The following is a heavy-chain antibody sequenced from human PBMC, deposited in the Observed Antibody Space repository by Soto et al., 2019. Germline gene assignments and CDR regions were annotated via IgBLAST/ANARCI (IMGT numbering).Heavy chain of an antibody. CDR2: ISGSGGST. J-gene: IGHJ4*02. CDR3: AKTRTGTKSYYFDY. Sequence: PGGSLRLSCAASGFTFSSYAMSWVRQAPGKGLEWVSAISGSGGSTYYADSVKGRFTISRDNSKNTLYLQMNRLRAEDTAVYYCAKTRTGTKSYYFDYWGQGTLVTVSS. CDR1: GFTFSSYA. V-gene: IGHV3-23*01. D-gene: IGHD1-7*01.